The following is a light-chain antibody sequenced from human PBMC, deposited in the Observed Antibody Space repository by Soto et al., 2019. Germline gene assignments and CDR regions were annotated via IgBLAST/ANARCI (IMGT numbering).Light chain of an antibody. CDR1: QDISSL. CDR3: QESYTTPAVS. J-gene: IGKJ4*01. V-gene: IGKV1-39*01. CDR2: ATS. Sequence: IQWTLSTSSLSASVGDGVTITWRASQDISSLLAWYQQKPVKVPKILIYATSTVQSGVPSRCSGSGSGTEFTLTISSLQAEDFATYFCQESYTTPAVSFGGGTKVDIK.